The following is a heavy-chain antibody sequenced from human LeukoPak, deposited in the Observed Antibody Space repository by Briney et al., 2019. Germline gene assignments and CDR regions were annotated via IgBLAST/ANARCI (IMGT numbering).Heavy chain of an antibody. CDR3: ARGRGTIAARTTYFDY. Sequence: GGSLRLSCAASGFTFSSYTMNWVRQAPGRGLEWVANIKEDGSEKFYVDSVKGRFTISRDNAKNSLFLQMNSLRAEDTAVYYCARGRGTIAARTTYFDYWGQGTLVTASS. D-gene: IGHD6-6*01. CDR2: IKEDGSEK. J-gene: IGHJ4*02. CDR1: GFTFSSYT. V-gene: IGHV3-7*01.